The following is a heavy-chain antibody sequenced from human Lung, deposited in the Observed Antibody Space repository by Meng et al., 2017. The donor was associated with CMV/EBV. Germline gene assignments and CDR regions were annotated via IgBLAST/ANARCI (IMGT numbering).Heavy chain of an antibody. Sequence: EALKISCAASGFTFSSSAMSWVRQAPGKGLEWVSAITASGGSTYHADSVRGRFTISRDNSKNTLYLQLNSLRVEDTAVYYCAKAFSSSWYREYYDYWGQGXLVTVSS. CDR2: ITASGGST. J-gene: IGHJ4*02. D-gene: IGHD6-13*01. CDR3: AKAFSSSWYREYYDY. V-gene: IGHV3-23*01. CDR1: GFTFSSSA.